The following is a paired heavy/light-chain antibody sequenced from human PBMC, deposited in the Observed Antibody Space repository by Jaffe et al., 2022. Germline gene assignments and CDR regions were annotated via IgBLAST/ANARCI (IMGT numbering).Light chain of an antibody. V-gene: IGKV1-39*01. J-gene: IGKJ1*01. CDR2: AAS. CDR1: QSISSY. Sequence: DIQMTQSPSSLSAFVGDRVTITCRASQSISSYLNWYQQKPGKAPKLLIYAASSLQSGVPSRFSGSGSGTDFTLTISSLQPEDFATYYCQQSYNTLWTFGQGTKVEVK. CDR3: QQSYNTLWT.
Heavy chain of an antibody. Sequence: EVQLLESGGNLVQPGGSLRLSCAASGFTFNNYAMSWVRQAPGKGLEWVSAITGSGADTYYADSVKGRFTISRDNSKNTLYLQMNSLRAEDTAIYYCAKEGVSHDFWSGGWIDPWGQGTLVTVSS. D-gene: IGHD3-3*01. CDR3: AKEGVSHDFWSGGWIDP. CDR1: GFTFNNYA. V-gene: IGHV3-23*01. J-gene: IGHJ5*02. CDR2: ITGSGADT.